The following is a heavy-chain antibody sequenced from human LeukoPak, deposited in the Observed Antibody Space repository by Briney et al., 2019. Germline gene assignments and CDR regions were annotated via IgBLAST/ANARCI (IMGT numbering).Heavy chain of an antibody. CDR3: ASYMIVEYAFDI. D-gene: IGHD3-22*01. J-gene: IGHJ3*02. CDR2: IYHSGST. Sequence: SETLSLTCAVSGGSISSSNWWSWVRQPPGKGLEWIGEIYHSGSTNYNPSLKSRVTISVDKSKNQFSLKLSSVTAADTAVYCCASYMIVEYAFDIWAKGQWSPSLQ. CDR1: GGSISSSNW. V-gene: IGHV4-4*01.